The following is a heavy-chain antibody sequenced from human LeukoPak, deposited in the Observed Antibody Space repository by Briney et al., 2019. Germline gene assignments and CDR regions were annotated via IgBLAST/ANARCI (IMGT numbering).Heavy chain of an antibody. Sequence: SETLSLTCTVSGGSISSYYWSWIRQPPGKGLEWIGYIYYSGSTNYNPSLKSRVTISVDTSKNQFSLKLSSVTAADTAVYYCARGNDYVWGSYRYFGHHFDYWGQGTLVTVSS. CDR2: IYYSGST. J-gene: IGHJ4*02. CDR3: ARGNDYVWGSYRYFGHHFDY. V-gene: IGHV4-59*01. D-gene: IGHD3-16*02. CDR1: GGSISSYY.